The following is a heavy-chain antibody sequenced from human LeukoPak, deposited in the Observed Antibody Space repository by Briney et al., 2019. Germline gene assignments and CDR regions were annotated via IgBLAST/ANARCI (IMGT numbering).Heavy chain of an antibody. Sequence: GGSLRLSCAASGFTFSSYAMHWVRRAPGKGLEWVAVISYDGSNKYYADSVKGRFTISRDNSKNTLYLQMNSLRAEDTAVYYCARDTLPYCGGDCSVDYWGQGTLVTVSS. CDR1: GFTFSSYA. CDR2: ISYDGSNK. D-gene: IGHD2-21*02. CDR3: ARDTLPYCGGDCSVDY. J-gene: IGHJ4*02. V-gene: IGHV3-30-3*01.